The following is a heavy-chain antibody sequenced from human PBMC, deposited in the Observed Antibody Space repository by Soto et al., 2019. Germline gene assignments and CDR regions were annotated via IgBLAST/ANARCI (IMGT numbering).Heavy chain of an antibody. CDR1: GYTFSTSG. D-gene: IGHD6-6*01. CDR2: ISTYNGDA. J-gene: IGHJ6*02. V-gene: IGHV1-18*01. CDR3: AREGPRPYYYYGMDV. Sequence: QAQLEQSGAEVKKPGASVKVSCKSSGYTFSTSGISWVRQAPGQGLEWMGWISTYNGDANYAQRFQGRVTMTTDTSTSATFMELRSLRSDDTAVYYCAREGPRPYYYYGMDVWGQGTTVPVSS.